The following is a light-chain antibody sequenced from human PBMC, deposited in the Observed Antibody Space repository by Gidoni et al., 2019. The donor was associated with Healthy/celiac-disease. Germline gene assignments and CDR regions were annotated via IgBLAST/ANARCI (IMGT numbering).Light chain of an antibody. CDR2: LNSDGSH. CDR3: QTWGTGTPYV. CDR1: SGHSSYA. V-gene: IGLV4-69*01. J-gene: IGLJ1*01. Sequence: QLVLTQSPSDSASLGASVKLTCTLSSGHSSYAIAWHQQQPEKGPRYLMKLNSDGSHSKGDGIPDRFSGSSSGAERYLTISSLQSEDEADYYCQTWGTGTPYVFGTGTKVTVL.